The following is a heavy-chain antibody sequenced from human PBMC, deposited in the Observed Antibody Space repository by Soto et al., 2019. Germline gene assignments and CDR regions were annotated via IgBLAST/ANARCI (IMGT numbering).Heavy chain of an antibody. V-gene: IGHV1-18*04. J-gene: IGHJ5*02. D-gene: IGHD2-2*01. CDR1: GYTFTSYG. CDR3: ARVVPGAEAWFGP. Sequence: ASVKVSCKASGYTFTSYGISWVRQAPGQGLEWMGWISLYSDGANYAQKFQGRVSMTTDTSTTTAYMELRSLRSDDTAVYYCARVVPGAEAWFGPWGQGTLVTVSS. CDR2: ISLYSDGA.